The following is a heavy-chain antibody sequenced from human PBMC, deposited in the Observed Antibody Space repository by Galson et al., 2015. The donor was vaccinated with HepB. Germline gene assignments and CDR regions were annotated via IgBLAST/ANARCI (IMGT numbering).Heavy chain of an antibody. Sequence: SLRLSCAASGFTFSSYAMHWVRQAPGKGLEWVAVISYDGSNKYYADSVKGRFTISRDNSKNTLYLQMNSQRAEDTAVYYCARESLQGYSSSGWFDPWGQGTLVTVSS. CDR3: ARESLQGYSSSGWFDP. CDR1: GFTFSSYA. J-gene: IGHJ5*02. V-gene: IGHV3-30-3*01. D-gene: IGHD6-13*01. CDR2: ISYDGSNK.